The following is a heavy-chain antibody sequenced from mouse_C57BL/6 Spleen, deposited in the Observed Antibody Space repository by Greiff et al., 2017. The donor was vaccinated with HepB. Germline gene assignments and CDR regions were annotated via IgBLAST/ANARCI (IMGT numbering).Heavy chain of an antibody. Sequence: EVQLQQSGPVLVKPGASVKMSCKASGYTFTDYYMNWVKQSHGKSLEWIGVINPYNGGTSYNQKFKGKATLTVDKSSSTAYTELNSLTSEDSAVYYCARGGVITTEGYFDYWGQGTTLTVSS. V-gene: IGHV1-19*01. CDR2: INPYNGGT. CDR1: GYTFTDYY. D-gene: IGHD1-1*01. CDR3: ARGGVITTEGYFDY. J-gene: IGHJ2*01.